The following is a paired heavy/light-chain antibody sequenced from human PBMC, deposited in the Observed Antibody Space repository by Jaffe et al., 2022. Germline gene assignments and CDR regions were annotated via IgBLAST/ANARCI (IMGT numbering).Light chain of an antibody. CDR1: QGISNY. Sequence: DIQMTQSPSSLSASVGDRVTITCRASQGISNYLAWYQQKPGKVPKLLIYAASTLQSGVPSRFSGSGSGTDFTLTISSLQPEDVATYYCQKYNSASLTFGGGTKVEIK. V-gene: IGKV1-27*01. CDR3: QKYNSASLT. J-gene: IGKJ4*01. CDR2: AAS.
Heavy chain of an antibody. CDR3: ARGKVDIVVVPAANWFDP. CDR2: IYYSGST. CDR1: GGSISSSSYY. J-gene: IGHJ5*02. Sequence: QLQLQESGPGLVKPSETLSLTCTVSGGSISSSSYYWGWIRQPPGKGLEWIGSIYYSGSTYYNPSLKSRVTISVDTSKNQFSLKLSSVTAADTAVYYCARGKVDIVVVPAANWFDPWGQGTLVTVSS. V-gene: IGHV4-39*01. D-gene: IGHD2-2*03.